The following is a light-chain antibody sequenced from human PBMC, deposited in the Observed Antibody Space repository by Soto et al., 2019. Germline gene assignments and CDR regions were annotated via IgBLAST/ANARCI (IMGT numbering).Light chain of an antibody. CDR2: VAS. Sequence: EIVLTQSPGTLSLSPGERATLSCRASQSVSRNYLAWFQPRTGQAPRLLIYVASTRAPGIPDKFGGSGSGTDFTLPISRLEPEDFAVYYCQQYVNSPITFGQGTRLEIK. V-gene: IGKV3-20*01. J-gene: IGKJ5*01. CDR1: QSVSRNY. CDR3: QQYVNSPIT.